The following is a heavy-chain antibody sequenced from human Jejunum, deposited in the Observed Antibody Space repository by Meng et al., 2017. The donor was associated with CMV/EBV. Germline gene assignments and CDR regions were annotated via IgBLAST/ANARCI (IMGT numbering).Heavy chain of an antibody. D-gene: IGHD5-18*01. V-gene: IGHV3-21*01. J-gene: IGHJ4*02. Sequence: FSTYAMCWGRPPAGERLEWVSSNGSSGRTIYFADAVMGRFTISRDNAKNTLFLQLNSLTSDDKAMYYCASAGWRFSCGSFDYWGQGALVTVSS. CDR3: ASAGWRFSCGSFDY. CDR1: FSTYA. CDR2: NGSSGRTI.